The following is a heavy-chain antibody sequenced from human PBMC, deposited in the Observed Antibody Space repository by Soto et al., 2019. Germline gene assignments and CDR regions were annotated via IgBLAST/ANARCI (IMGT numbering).Heavy chain of an antibody. Sequence: QITLKESGPTLVKPTQTLTLTCSFSGFSLSSGGVGVGWIRQPPGKALEWLALIYWDDDKRYSPSLESRLTITTDNSKTQVFLTMTNSDPVDTATYYCAHTVDWGEGRFDYWGQGTLVPVSP. D-gene: IGHD7-27*01. CDR3: AHTVDWGEGRFDY. V-gene: IGHV2-5*02. J-gene: IGHJ4*02. CDR1: GFSLSSGGVG. CDR2: IYWDDDK.